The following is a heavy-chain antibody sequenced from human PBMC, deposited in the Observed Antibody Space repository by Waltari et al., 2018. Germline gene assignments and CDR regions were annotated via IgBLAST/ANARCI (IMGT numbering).Heavy chain of an antibody. D-gene: IGHD6-6*01. CDR3: ARGGVIAARHVDY. J-gene: IGHJ4*02. V-gene: IGHV1-2*02. CDR2: INPNSGGT. CDR1: GYTFTGYY. Sequence: QVQLVQSGAEVKKPGASVKVSCKASGYTFTGYYMHWVRQAPGQGLEWMGWINPNSGGTNHAQNFQGRVTMTRDTSISTAYMELSSLRSDDTAVYYCARGGVIAARHVDYWGQGTLVTVSS.